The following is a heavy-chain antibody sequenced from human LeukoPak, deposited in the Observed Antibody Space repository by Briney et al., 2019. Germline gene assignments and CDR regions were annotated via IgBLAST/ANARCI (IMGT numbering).Heavy chain of an antibody. D-gene: IGHD3-22*01. CDR2: ISESGVYI. CDR1: GFTFSAYA. V-gene: IGHV3-21*01. Sequence: PGGSLRLSCEASGFTFSAYAMTWVRQAPGKGLEWVSSISESGVYINYADSVKGRFTISRDNAKYSLYLQMTSLRAEDTAVYYCARSYYDSSGYPHSDLDYWGQGTLVTVSS. J-gene: IGHJ4*02. CDR3: ARSYYDSSGYPHSDLDY.